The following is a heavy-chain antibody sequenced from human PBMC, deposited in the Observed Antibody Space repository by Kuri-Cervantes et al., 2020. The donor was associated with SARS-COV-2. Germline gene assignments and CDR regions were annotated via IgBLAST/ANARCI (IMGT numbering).Heavy chain of an antibody. CDR1: GSTFSSYA. Sequence: SVKVSCKASGSTFSSYAISWVRQAPGQGLEWMGGIIPILGIANYAQKFQGRVTITADKSTSTAYMELSSLRSEDTAVYYCARGGIVVVPAATGAFDIWGQGTMVTVSS. CDR2: IIPILGIA. D-gene: IGHD2-2*01. V-gene: IGHV1-69*10. J-gene: IGHJ3*02. CDR3: ARGGIVVVPAATGAFDI.